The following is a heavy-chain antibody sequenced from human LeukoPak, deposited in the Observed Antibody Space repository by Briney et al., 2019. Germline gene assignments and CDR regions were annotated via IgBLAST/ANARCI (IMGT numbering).Heavy chain of an antibody. CDR3: AGDKRRTVSNSCDRDV. D-gene: IGHD4-17*01. Sequence: AGSLRLSCTASGFTFSSYWMRWVRQPPGQGLEWVGNINQDGSEKNYVDSLEGRFTISRDHANNTLYLQVNSLRTADTAVYYCAGDKRRTVSNSCDRDVWGKGTTVTVAS. J-gene: IGHJ6*03. CDR1: GFTFSSYW. CDR2: INQDGSEK. V-gene: IGHV3-7*01.